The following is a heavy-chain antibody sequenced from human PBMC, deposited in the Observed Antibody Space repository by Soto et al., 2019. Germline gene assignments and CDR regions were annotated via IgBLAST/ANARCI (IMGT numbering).Heavy chain of an antibody. D-gene: IGHD6-19*01. Sequence: QVQLVESGGGVVQPGRSLRLSCAASGFNFSSYVMHWVRQAPGKGLEWVAAIWYDGGNKYYADSVKGRFTISRDNSKNTLYVQMNGLRAEDTAVYYCARDGQWLPRDGLRSSYYFDYWGQGTLVTVSS. CDR2: IWYDGGNK. CDR3: ARDGQWLPRDGLRSSYYFDY. J-gene: IGHJ4*02. V-gene: IGHV3-33*01. CDR1: GFNFSSYV.